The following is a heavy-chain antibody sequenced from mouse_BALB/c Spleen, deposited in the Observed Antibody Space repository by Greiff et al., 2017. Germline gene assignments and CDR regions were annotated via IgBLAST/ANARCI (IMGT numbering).Heavy chain of an antibody. D-gene: IGHD2-2*01. J-gene: IGHJ1*01. Sequence: QVQLQQSGAELMKPGASVKISCKATGYTFSSYWIEWVKQRPGHGLEWIGEILPGSGSTNYNEKFKGKATFTADTSSNTAYMQLSSLTSEDSAVYYCARRYYGFNWYFDVWGAGTTVTVSS. CDR1: GYTFSSYW. V-gene: IGHV1-9*01. CDR3: ARRYYGFNWYFDV. CDR2: ILPGSGST.